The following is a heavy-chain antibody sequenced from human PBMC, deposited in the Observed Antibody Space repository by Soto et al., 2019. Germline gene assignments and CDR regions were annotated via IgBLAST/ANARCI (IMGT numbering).Heavy chain of an antibody. CDR3: AGRGHYYDSSEIDY. J-gene: IGHJ4*02. Sequence: EVQLVESGGGLEQPGGSLRLSCAASGFPFLSHSMNWVRQAPGKGLEWVSYISSSGSTIYYADSVKGRFTISRDNAKNSLYLQMNSLRAEDTAVYYCAGRGHYYDSSEIDYWGQGTLVTVSS. CDR2: ISSSGSTI. CDR1: GFPFLSHS. V-gene: IGHV3-48*04. D-gene: IGHD3-22*01.